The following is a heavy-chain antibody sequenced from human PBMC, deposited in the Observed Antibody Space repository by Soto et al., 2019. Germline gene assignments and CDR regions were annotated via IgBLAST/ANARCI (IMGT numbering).Heavy chain of an antibody. CDR3: AKGDCSGGSCYFSAFDI. D-gene: IGHD2-15*01. Sequence: HPGGSLRLSCAASGFTFSSYGMHWVRQAPGKGLEWVAVISYDGTNNYYTESVKGRFTISRDNSKNTLFLQMNSLRAEDTAVYFVAKGDCSGGSCYFSAFDIWGKGTTVTVSS. V-gene: IGHV3-30*18. CDR2: ISYDGTNN. J-gene: IGHJ6*04. CDR1: GFTFSSYG.